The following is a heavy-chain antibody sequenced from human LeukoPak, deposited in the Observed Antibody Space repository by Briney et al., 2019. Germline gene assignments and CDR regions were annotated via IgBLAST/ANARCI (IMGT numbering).Heavy chain of an antibody. V-gene: IGHV4-59*02. Sequence: TSETLSLTCTVSGGSVSNYYWSWIRQSPGKGLEWIGYISHSGSVNYNPSLESRVTMSVDTSKNQFSLKLSTVTAADTAVYYCARVKGREGSTVIIDYWGQGTLVTVSS. D-gene: IGHD3-10*01. CDR1: GGSVSNYY. CDR3: ARVKGREGSTVIIDY. CDR2: ISHSGSV. J-gene: IGHJ4*02.